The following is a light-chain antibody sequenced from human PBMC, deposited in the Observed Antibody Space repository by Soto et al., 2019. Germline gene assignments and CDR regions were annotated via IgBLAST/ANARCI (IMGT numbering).Light chain of an antibody. CDR2: EVS. CDR3: NSYTNNNTFV. V-gene: IGLV2-14*01. J-gene: IGLJ1*01. CDR1: SSDVGGYNY. Sequence: QSALTQPASVSGSPGQSITISCTGTSSDVGGYNYVSWFQQHPGKAPKLMIYEVSNRPSGVSNRFSGSRSGNTASLTISGRQYEDEAEYYCNSYTNNNTFVFGTGTKLTVL.